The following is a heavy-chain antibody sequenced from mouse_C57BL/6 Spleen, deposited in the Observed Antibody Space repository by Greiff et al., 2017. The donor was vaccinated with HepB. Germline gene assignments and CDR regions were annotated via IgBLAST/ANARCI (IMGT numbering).Heavy chain of an antibody. D-gene: IGHD2-2*01. CDR2: INPSTGGT. Sequence: VQLQQSGPELVKPGASVKISCKASGYSFTGYYMNWVKQSPEKSLEWIGEINPSTGGTTYNQKFKAKATLTVDKSSSTAYMQLKSLTSEDSAVYYCASNLWLRPYYFDDWGQGTTLTVSS. V-gene: IGHV1-42*01. J-gene: IGHJ2*01. CDR3: ASNLWLRPYYFDD. CDR1: GYSFTGYY.